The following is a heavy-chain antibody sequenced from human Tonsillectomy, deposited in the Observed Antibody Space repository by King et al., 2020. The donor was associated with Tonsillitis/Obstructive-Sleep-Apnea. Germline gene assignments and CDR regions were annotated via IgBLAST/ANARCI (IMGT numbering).Heavy chain of an antibody. V-gene: IGHV4-39*01. CDR1: GGSISSSSYY. CDR2: IYYSGST. Sequence: QLQESGPGLVKPSETLSLTCTVSGGSISSSSYYWSWIRQPPGKGLEWIGSIYYSGSTYYNPSLKSRVTISVDTSKNQFSLKLSSVTAADTAVYYCAIHPTPVTRGSFDYWGQGTLVTVSS. J-gene: IGHJ4*02. D-gene: IGHD4-11*01. CDR3: AIHPTPVTRGSFDY.